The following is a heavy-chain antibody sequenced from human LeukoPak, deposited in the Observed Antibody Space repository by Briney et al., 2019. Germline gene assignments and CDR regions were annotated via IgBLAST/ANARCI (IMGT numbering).Heavy chain of an antibody. V-gene: IGHV1-18*01. Sequence: VPSVKLSCKASGHTFCTYGISWVRQAPGQGPEWMGRITDNNGNGKYAQRIQGRVTMNTEASTSTAYLEVRTLRSDDTAVYYCARVRDITAADFSHYMDVWGEGTTVTVSS. D-gene: IGHD5-12*01. CDR1: GHTFCTYG. J-gene: IGHJ6*03. CDR2: ITDNNGNG. CDR3: ARVRDITAADFSHYMDV.